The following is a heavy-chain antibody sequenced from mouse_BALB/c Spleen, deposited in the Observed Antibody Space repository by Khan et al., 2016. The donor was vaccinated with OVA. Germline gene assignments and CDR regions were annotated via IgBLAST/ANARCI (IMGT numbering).Heavy chain of an antibody. D-gene: IGHD2-12*01. CDR1: GFTFSGFG. CDR3: ARTCYYYVDY. V-gene: IGHV5-17*02. CDR2: LSSGSNNT. Sequence: EVELVESGGGLVKTGGSRKLSCAASGFTFSGFGMHWVRQAPEKGLEWVAYLSSGSNNTYYADTVKGRFTISRDTSKTTLYLQMNSLRTEDTAMYYCARTCYYYVDYWGQGTTLTVSS. J-gene: IGHJ2*01.